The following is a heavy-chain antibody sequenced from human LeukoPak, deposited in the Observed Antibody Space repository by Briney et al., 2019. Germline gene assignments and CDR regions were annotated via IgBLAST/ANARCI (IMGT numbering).Heavy chain of an antibody. D-gene: IGHD5-18*01. Sequence: GGSMRLSCAASGFILNNYAMTWVRQAPGKGLQWISVISGSGRTIEYEDSAKGRFTISRDNSKNTVSLQMNNLRVEDTAIYYCAKNVMVKRYIDYWGQGTPVTVSS. V-gene: IGHV3-23*01. CDR2: ISGSGRTI. CDR1: GFILNNYA. CDR3: AKNVMVKRYIDY. J-gene: IGHJ4*02.